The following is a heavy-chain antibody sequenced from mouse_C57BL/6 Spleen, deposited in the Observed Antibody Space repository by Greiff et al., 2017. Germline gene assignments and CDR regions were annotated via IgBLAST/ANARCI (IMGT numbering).Heavy chain of an antibody. D-gene: IGHD1-1*01. J-gene: IGHJ1*03. V-gene: IGHV1-18*01. CDR1: GYTFTDYN. Sequence: VQLKESGPELVKPGASVKIPCKASGYTFTDYNMDWVKQSHGKSLEWIGDINPNNGGTIYNQKFKGKATLTVDKSSSTAYMELRSLTSEDTAVYYCERARYGSSYDWYFDVWGTGTTVTVSS. CDR2: INPNNGGT. CDR3: ERARYGSSYDWYFDV.